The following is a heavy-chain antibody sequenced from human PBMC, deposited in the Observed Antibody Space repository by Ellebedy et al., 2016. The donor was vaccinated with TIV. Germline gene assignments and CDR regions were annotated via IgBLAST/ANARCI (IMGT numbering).Heavy chain of an antibody. CDR1: GLTFDDYA. Sequence: GGSLRLXXAASGLTFDDYAMHWVRQAPGKGLEWVSGISWNSGSIGYADSVKGRFTISRDNAKNSLYLQMNSLRAEDTALYYCAKGSDVVPAAYFDYWGQGTLVTVSS. J-gene: IGHJ4*02. D-gene: IGHD2-2*01. CDR2: ISWNSGSI. CDR3: AKGSDVVPAAYFDY. V-gene: IGHV3-9*01.